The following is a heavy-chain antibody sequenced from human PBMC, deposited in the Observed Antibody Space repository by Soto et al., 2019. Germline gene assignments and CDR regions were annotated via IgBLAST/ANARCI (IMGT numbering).Heavy chain of an antibody. V-gene: IGHV1-69*13. CDR1: GGTFSSYA. CDR2: IIPIFGTA. CDR3: ASWTQGYCSGGSCYFNWFDP. D-gene: IGHD2-15*01. Sequence: SVKVSCKASGGTFSSYATSWVRQAPGQGLEWMGGIIPIFGTANYAQKFQGRVTITADESTSTAYMELSSLRSEDTAVYYCASWTQGYCSGGSCYFNWFDPWGQGTLVNVSS. J-gene: IGHJ5*02.